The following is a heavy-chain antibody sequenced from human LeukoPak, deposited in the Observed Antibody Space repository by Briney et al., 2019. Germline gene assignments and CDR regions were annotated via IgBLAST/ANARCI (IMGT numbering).Heavy chain of an antibody. Sequence: XISGDSISXXXXXWIRXTPGXXXXXXXYIYYSGSTYYNPSLESRVTISVVTSKNQFSLKLTSVTAADTAVYYCARERGSGSYYDAFDIWGQGTMVTVSS. V-gene: IGHV4-59*12. D-gene: IGHD1-26*01. CDR1: GDSISXXX. CDR3: ARERGSGSYYDAFDI. CDR2: IYYSGST. J-gene: IGHJ3*02.